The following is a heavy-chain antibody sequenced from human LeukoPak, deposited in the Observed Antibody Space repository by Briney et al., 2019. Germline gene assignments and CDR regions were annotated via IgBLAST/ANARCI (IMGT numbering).Heavy chain of an antibody. CDR3: ARGGGSVVVPAAIRPYRYNWFDP. CDR2: INHSGST. J-gene: IGHJ5*02. D-gene: IGHD2-2*01. CDR1: GGSFSGYY. V-gene: IGHV4-34*01. Sequence: PSETLSLTCAVYGGSFSGYYWSWIRHPPRKGLEWIGEINHSGSTNYNPSLKSRVTISVDPSKNQFSLKLSSVTAADTAVYYCARGGGSVVVPAAIRPYRYNWFDPWGQGTLVTVSS.